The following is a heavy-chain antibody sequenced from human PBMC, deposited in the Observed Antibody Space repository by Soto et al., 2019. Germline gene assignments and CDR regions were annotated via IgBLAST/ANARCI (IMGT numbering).Heavy chain of an antibody. Sequence: QVQLVESGGGVVQPGRSLRLSCAASGFTFSSYGMHWVRQAPGKGLEWVAVIWYDGRNKYYADSVKGRFTISRDNSKNTLYLQMNSLRAEDTSVYYCARYDYYGSGSYNPLRGMDVWGQGTTVTVSS. CDR3: ARYDYYGSGSYNPLRGMDV. D-gene: IGHD3-10*01. CDR1: GFTFSSYG. CDR2: IWYDGRNK. V-gene: IGHV3-33*01. J-gene: IGHJ6*02.